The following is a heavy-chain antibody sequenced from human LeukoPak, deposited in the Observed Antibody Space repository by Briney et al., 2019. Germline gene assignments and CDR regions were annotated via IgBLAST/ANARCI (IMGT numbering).Heavy chain of an antibody. J-gene: IGHJ4*02. Sequence: SGGSLRLSCAASGFTFSDYGMNWVRQAPGKGLEWVAYISSSSGTIYYADSARGRFTVSRDNAKNSLYLQLTSLRAADTAVYFCARSLCYDTGCSFDNWGQGTLVTVSS. D-gene: IGHD3-3*01. CDR3: ARSLCYDTGCSFDN. CDR1: GFTFSDYG. V-gene: IGHV3-48*04. CDR2: ISSSSGTI.